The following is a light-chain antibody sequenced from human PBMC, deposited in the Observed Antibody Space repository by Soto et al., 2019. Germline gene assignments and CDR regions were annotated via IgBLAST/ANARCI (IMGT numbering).Light chain of an antibody. Sequence: DIQMTQSPSTLSASVGDRVTITCLASQSINSWLAWFQQKPGKAPEILIYKASILESGVPSRFSGSGSGTEFTLTISSLQPDDYATYYCLQYYDYRTFGQGTKVDIK. J-gene: IGKJ1*01. CDR2: KAS. V-gene: IGKV1-5*03. CDR3: LQYYDYRT. CDR1: QSINSW.